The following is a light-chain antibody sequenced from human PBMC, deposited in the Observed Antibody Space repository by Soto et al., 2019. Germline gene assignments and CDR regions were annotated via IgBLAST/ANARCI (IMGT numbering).Light chain of an antibody. J-gene: IGKJ4*01. Sequence: DIQMTQSPSSLSASVGDRATITCRASQYISSYLNWYQQKPGKAPKVLIYAASTLQSGVPSRFSGSGSGTDFTLTISNLQPEDFATYYCQQSYSNVALTFGGGTKVEIK. CDR3: QQSYSNVALT. V-gene: IGKV1-39*01. CDR2: AAS. CDR1: QYISSY.